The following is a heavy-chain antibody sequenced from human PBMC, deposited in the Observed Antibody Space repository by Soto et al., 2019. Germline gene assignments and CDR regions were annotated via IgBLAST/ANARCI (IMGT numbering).Heavy chain of an antibody. CDR3: ARGPEYTYGFEDY. CDR1: DGSINSYW. Sequence: SETLSLTCGVPDGSINSYWWSWIRQPAGKGLEWVGRVYSSGTTDYNPSLNSRATLSVETSKNQVSLTLSSVTAADTAVYYCARGPEYTYGFEDYWGQGTLVTVSS. J-gene: IGHJ4*02. CDR2: VYSSGTT. D-gene: IGHD5-18*01. V-gene: IGHV4-4*07.